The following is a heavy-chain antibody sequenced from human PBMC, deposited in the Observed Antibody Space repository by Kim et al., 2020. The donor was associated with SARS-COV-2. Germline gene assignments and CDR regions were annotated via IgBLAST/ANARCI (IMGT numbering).Heavy chain of an antibody. Sequence: GGSLRLSCVASGFTFSSYGMHWVRQAPGKGLEWVAVIWYDGSKEYYVDSVKGRFTISRDNSKNTVYMQMNSLRAEDTAVYYCARDPGSGSAYWGQGTLVTVSS. V-gene: IGHV3-33*01. CDR3: ARDPGSGSAY. J-gene: IGHJ4*02. D-gene: IGHD6-19*01. CDR1: GFTFSSYG. CDR2: IWYDGSKE.